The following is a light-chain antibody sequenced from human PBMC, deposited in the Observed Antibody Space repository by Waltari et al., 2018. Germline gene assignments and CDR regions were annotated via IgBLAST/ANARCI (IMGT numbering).Light chain of an antibody. J-gene: IGKJ1*01. CDR3: QQYDSSPRT. Sequence: NVLTQSPGTLYLSPGERATLSCRASQSLRSNFLAWYQHKAGQAPRLLIYGTSTRATGIPDRFSGSGSGTDFTLAIRRLEPEDFAVYYCQQYDSSPRTFGLGTKVEVK. CDR1: QSLRSNF. V-gene: IGKV3-20*01. CDR2: GTS.